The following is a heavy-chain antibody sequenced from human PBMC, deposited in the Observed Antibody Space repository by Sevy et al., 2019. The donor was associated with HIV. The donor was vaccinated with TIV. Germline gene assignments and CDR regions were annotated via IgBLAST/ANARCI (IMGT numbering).Heavy chain of an antibody. CDR1: GFTVDDYA. CDR3: AKGLGLFDP. D-gene: IGHD5-12*01. J-gene: IGHJ5*02. Sequence: GGSLRLSCAASGFTVDDYAMHWVRQAPGKGLEWVSGISWNSGSLGYADSVKGRFTISRDNAKNSLYLQMNSLRAEDTALYYCAKGLGLFDPWGQGTLVTVSS. V-gene: IGHV3-9*01. CDR2: ISWNSGSL.